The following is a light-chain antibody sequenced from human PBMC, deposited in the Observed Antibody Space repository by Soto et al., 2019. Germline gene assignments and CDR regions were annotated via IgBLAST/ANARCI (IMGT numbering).Light chain of an antibody. Sequence: DIQMTQSPSSLSASVGDRLTITCQASQDISNHLNWYQQKPGKAPNLLIYDTSNLETGVPSRFSGSGSGTYFTLTISSLQPEDIATYYCQQYHRLSLTFGGGTKVEIK. CDR3: QQYHRLSLT. V-gene: IGKV1-33*01. J-gene: IGKJ4*01. CDR1: QDISNH. CDR2: DTS.